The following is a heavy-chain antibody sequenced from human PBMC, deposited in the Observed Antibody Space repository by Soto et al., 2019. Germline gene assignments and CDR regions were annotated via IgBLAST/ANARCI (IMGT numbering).Heavy chain of an antibody. Sequence: SETLSLTCTVSGGSVSSGSYYWSWIRQPPGKGLEWIGYIYYSGSTNYNPSLKSRVTISVDTSKNQFSLKLSSVTAADTAVYYCARLNYDFRSGYYFDYWGQGTLVTVSS. CDR3: ARLNYDFRSGYYFDY. CDR1: GGSVSSGSYY. CDR2: IYYSGST. J-gene: IGHJ4*02. D-gene: IGHD3-3*01. V-gene: IGHV4-61*01.